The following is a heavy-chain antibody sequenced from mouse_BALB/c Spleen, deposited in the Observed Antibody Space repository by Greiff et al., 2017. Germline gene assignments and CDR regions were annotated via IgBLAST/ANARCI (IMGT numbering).Heavy chain of an antibody. V-gene: IGHV3-6*02. J-gene: IGHJ4*01. Sequence: EVKVEESGPGLVKPSQSLSLTCSVTGYSITSGYYWNWIRQFPGNKLEWMGYISYDGSNNYNPSLKNRISITRDTSKNQFFLKLNSVTTEDTATYYCAKVPLGREAMDYWGQGTSVTVSS. CDR2: ISYDGSN. CDR3: AKVPLGREAMDY. D-gene: IGHD4-1*01. CDR1: GYSITSGYY.